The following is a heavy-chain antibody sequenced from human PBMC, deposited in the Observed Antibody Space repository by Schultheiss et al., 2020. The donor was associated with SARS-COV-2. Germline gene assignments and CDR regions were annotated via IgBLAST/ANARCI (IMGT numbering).Heavy chain of an antibody. CDR1: GGPISRYY. Sequence: SETLSLTCTVSGGPISRYYWSWIRQPAGKGLEWIGRIYTSGSTNYNPSLKSGVTMSVDTSKNQFSLKLSSVTAADTAVYYCARVHLRSSRLEGAFDIWGQGTMVTVAS. J-gene: IGHJ3*02. D-gene: IGHD6-13*01. CDR2: IYTSGST. CDR3: ARVHLRSSRLEGAFDI. V-gene: IGHV4-4*07.